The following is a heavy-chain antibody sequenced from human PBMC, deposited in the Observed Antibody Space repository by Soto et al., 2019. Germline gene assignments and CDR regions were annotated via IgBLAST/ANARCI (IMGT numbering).Heavy chain of an antibody. CDR3: ASRRNPYGAYDY. V-gene: IGHV3-66*01. J-gene: IGHJ4*02. Sequence: EVQLVVSGGGLVQPGGSLRLSCAASGFIVSSNFMSWVRQAPGKGLDWVSIICSDGSTYYADSVKGRFTISRDDSKNTLYLQMNSLRADDTAVYYCASRRNPYGAYDYWGQGTLVTVSS. D-gene: IGHD4-17*01. CDR1: GFIVSSNF. CDR2: ICSDGST.